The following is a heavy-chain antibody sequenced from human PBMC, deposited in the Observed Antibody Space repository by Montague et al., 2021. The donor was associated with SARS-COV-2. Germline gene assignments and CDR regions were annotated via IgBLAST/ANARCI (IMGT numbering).Heavy chain of an antibody. CDR2: IEENGGEK. CDR3: ARANPRGASWAY. V-gene: IGHV3-7*01. Sequence: SLRLSCAASGFPFSGYWMSWFRQAPGQGPEWVAEIEENGGEKNYVDSVKGRFTISRDNAKNSLYLHMNSLRGEDTALYFCARANPRGASWAYWGQGTLVTVSS. CDR1: GFPFSGYW. J-gene: IGHJ4*02. D-gene: IGHD1-14*01.